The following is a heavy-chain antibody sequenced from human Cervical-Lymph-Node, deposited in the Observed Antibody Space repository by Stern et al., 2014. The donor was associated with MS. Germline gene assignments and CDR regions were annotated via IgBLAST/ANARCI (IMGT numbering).Heavy chain of an antibody. V-gene: IGHV5-51*03. CDR1: GYSFTSYW. D-gene: IGHD4-17*01. J-gene: IGHJ4*02. Sequence: EVQLVESGAEVKKPGESLKISCKGSGYSFTSYWIGWGRQMPGKGLEWMGIIYVGDSDTRYRPAFQGQGTTSADKSISHAYLQWCSLKAPDTAMYYCARRGPTVTDYWGQGTLVTVSS. CDR3: ARRGPTVTDY. CDR2: IYVGDSDT.